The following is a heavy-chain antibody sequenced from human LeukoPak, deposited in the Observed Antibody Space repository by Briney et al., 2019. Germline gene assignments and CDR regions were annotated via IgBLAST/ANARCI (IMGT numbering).Heavy chain of an antibody. J-gene: IGHJ4*02. CDR1: GFTFSSYT. D-gene: IGHD4-11*01. CDR2: ISSSSSTI. Sequence: GGSLRHSCAASGFTFSSYTINWVRQAPGKGLEWVSYISSSSSTIYYADSVKGRFTISRDNAKNSLYLQMNSLRAEDTAVYYCARERGQPRYRGFDYWDQGTLVTVSS. V-gene: IGHV3-48*01. CDR3: ARERGQPRYRGFDY.